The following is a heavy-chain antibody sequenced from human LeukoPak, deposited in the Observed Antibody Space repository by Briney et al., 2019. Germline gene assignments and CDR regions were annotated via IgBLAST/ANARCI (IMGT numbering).Heavy chain of an antibody. J-gene: IGHJ6*03. Sequence: GASVKVSCKASGYTFTSYGISWVRQAPGQGLEWMGWISVYNGNTNYAQNLQGRVTMTTDTSTSTAYMELRSLRSDDTAVYYCARAVEMGYSYGSSVPAGNGEGGYYYYMDVWGKGTTVTISS. CDR1: GYTFTSYG. D-gene: IGHD5-18*01. V-gene: IGHV1-18*01. CDR3: ARAVEMGYSYGSSVPAGNGEGGYYYYMDV. CDR2: ISVYNGNT.